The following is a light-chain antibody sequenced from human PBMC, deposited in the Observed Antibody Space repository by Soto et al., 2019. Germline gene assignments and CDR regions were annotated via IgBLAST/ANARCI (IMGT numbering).Light chain of an antibody. V-gene: IGLV2-14*01. CDR3: SSYVGNNNLV. CDR2: EVT. Sequence: QSALTQPASVSGSPGQSITISCTGTSSDVGGYNYVSWYQQYPGKAPKVMIYEVTNRPSGVSNRFSGSKSGNTASLTISGLQAEDEADYYCSSYVGNNNLVFGGGTKLTVL. CDR1: SSDVGGYNY. J-gene: IGLJ3*02.